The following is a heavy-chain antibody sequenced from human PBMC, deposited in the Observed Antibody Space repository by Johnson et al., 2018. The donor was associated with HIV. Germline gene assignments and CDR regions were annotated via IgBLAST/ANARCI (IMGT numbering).Heavy chain of an antibody. J-gene: IGHJ3*02. Sequence: QVQLVESGGGLVKPGGSLRLSCAASGFTFSDYYMSWIRQAAGKGLEWLSYISTSGSTLYYADSVKGRFTISRDHDKNSLYLQMNSLRAEDTAVYYCARDFRYSSSWYDAFDIWGQGTMVTVSS. D-gene: IGHD6-13*01. CDR2: ISTSGSTL. CDR3: ARDFRYSSSWYDAFDI. CDR1: GFTFSDYY. V-gene: IGHV3-11*04.